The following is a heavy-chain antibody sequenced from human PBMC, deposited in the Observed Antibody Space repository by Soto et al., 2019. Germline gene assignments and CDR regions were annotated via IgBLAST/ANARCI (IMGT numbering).Heavy chain of an antibody. CDR2: IYWDDDK. CDR1: GFSLSTSGVG. CDR3: AHGPASDFSSGYYFDY. D-gene: IGHD3-3*01. Sequence: SGPTLVNPTQTLTLTCTFSGFSLSTSGVGVGWIRQPPGKALEWLALIYWDDDKRYSPSLKSRLTITKDTSKNQVVLTMTTMDPVDTATYYCAHGPASDFSSGYYFDYWGQGTLVTVSS. V-gene: IGHV2-5*02. J-gene: IGHJ4*02.